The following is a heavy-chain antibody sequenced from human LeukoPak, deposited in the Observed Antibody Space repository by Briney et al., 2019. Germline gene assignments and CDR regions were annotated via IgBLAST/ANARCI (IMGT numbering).Heavy chain of an antibody. CDR2: LSGSGESA. D-gene: IGHD3-22*01. J-gene: IGHJ4*02. V-gene: IGHV3-23*01. CDR3: ARGRLTYYYDSSGYPFDY. Sequence: PGGTLRLSCAASGFTFSNYGMIWVRQAPGKGLQWVSGLSGSGESAYYADSVKGRFTTSRDNSKNTVYLQMKSLRAEDTAVYYCARGRLTYYYDSSGYPFDYWGQGTLVTVSS. CDR1: GFTFSNYG.